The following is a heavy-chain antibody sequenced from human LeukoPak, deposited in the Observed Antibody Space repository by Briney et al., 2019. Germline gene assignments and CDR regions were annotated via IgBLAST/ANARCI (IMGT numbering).Heavy chain of an antibody. CDR2: INAGNGNT. CDR1: GYTFTSYA. D-gene: IGHD1-26*01. J-gene: IGHJ4*02. CDR3: AAEPYSGSYNY. V-gene: IGHV1-3*01. Sequence: GASVKVSCKASGYTFTSYAMHWVRQAPGQRLEWMGWINAGNGNTKYSQKFQERVTITRDMSTSTAYMELSSLRSEDTAVYYCAAEPYSGSYNYWGQGTLVTVSS.